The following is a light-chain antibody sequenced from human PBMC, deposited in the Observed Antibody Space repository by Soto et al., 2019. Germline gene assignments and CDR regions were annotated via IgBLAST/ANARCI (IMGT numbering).Light chain of an antibody. V-gene: IGKV1-39*01. CDR3: QQSYKTPRT. Sequence: DIQMTQSPSSLSASVGDRVSITCRASQSISNYLNWYQQKPGKAPKVLIYAASSLQSGVPSRFSGSGSGTVFTLTISSLQPEDFATYYCQQSYKTPRTFGQGTKVESK. CDR1: QSISNY. CDR2: AAS. J-gene: IGKJ1*01.